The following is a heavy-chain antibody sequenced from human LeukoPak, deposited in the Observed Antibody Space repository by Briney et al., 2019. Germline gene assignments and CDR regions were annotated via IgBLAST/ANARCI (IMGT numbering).Heavy chain of an antibody. D-gene: IGHD1-26*01. CDR2: ISSSSGYI. V-gene: IGHV3-21*01. Sequence: GGSLRLSCAASGFTFSSYSMNWVRQAPGKGLEWVSSISSSSGYIYYADSVKGRFTISRDNAKNSLYLQMNSLRAEDTAVYYCARGPVVVGTLGGFDPWGQGTLVTVSS. CDR1: GFTFSSYS. CDR3: ARGPVVVGTLGGFDP. J-gene: IGHJ5*02.